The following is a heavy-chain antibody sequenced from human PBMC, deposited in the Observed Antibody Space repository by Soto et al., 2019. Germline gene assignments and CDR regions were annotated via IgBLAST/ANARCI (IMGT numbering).Heavy chain of an antibody. Sequence: QVQVVESGGGLVKPGGSLRLSCAGSGFTFSDYYMSWIRQIPGKGLEWISYISGGNTIYYIDSVKSRFTLSRDSAKNSLYLQMASLRAEDTAVYYCVRGHSGLDIGGQGTMVTVSS. D-gene: IGHD5-12*01. CDR3: VRGHSGLDI. J-gene: IGHJ3*02. V-gene: IGHV3-11*01. CDR2: ISGGNTI. CDR1: GFTFSDYY.